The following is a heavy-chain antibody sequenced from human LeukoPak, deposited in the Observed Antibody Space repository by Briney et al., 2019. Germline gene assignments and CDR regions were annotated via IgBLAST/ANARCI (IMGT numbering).Heavy chain of an antibody. Sequence: SVKVSCKASGGTFSSYAISWVRQAPGQGLEWMGGIIPIFGTANYAQKFQGRVTITADESTSTAYMELSSLRSEDTAVYYCAKIGSSHDFDYWGQGTLITVSS. CDR2: IIPIFGTA. CDR3: AKIGSSHDFDY. V-gene: IGHV1-69*13. CDR1: GGTFSSYA. D-gene: IGHD1-26*01. J-gene: IGHJ4*02.